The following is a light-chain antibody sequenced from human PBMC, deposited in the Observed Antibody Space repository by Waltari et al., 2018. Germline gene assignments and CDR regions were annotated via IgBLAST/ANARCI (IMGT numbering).Light chain of an antibody. Sequence: DTQMTQSPSSLPASVGDRVTITCQASQDISNSLNWSQQRPGKAPKLLIYDASDLEAGVPSRFTGGGSGTDFTFTIGSLQPEDFATYYCQQYHNLPPTFGQGTRVDIK. J-gene: IGKJ1*01. V-gene: IGKV1-33*01. CDR1: QDISNS. CDR3: QQYHNLPPT. CDR2: DAS.